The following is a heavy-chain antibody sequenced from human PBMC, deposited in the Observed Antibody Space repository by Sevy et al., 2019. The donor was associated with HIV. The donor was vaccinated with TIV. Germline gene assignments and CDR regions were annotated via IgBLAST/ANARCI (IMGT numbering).Heavy chain of an antibody. Sequence: GGSLRLSCAASGFTFSSYSMNWVRQAPGKGLEWVSYISSSSSTIYYADSVKGRFTISRDNAKNSLYLQMNSLRDEDTAVYYCASDQRCSGGSCFLKSYYYYGMDVWGQGTTVTVSS. D-gene: IGHD2-15*01. CDR2: ISSSSSTI. CDR3: ASDQRCSGGSCFLKSYYYYGMDV. V-gene: IGHV3-48*02. CDR1: GFTFSSYS. J-gene: IGHJ6*02.